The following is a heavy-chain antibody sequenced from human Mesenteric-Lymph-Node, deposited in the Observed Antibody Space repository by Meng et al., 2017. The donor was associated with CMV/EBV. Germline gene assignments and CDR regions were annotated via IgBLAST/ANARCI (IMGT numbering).Heavy chain of an antibody. J-gene: IGHJ4*02. CDR3: AKGSVAATGFDY. CDR1: GFTFGSYA. D-gene: IGHD6-13*01. V-gene: IGHV3-23*01. CDR2: IVGDGSNT. Sequence: GESLKISCVASGFTFGSYAMSWVRQAPGKGLEWVSTIVGDGSNTYYADSVKGRFTISRDNSKNTLYLQMNSLRAEDTAVYYCAKGSVAATGFDYWGQGTLVTVSS.